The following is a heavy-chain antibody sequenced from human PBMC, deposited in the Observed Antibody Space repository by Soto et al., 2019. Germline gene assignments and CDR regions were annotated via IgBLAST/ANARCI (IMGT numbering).Heavy chain of an antibody. CDR2: IKQDGSAK. J-gene: IGHJ5*02. D-gene: IGHD1-26*01. V-gene: IGHV3-7*05. CDR1: GFTFSSYW. Sequence: GGSLRLSCAASGFTFSSYWMNWVRQAPGKGLEWVAKIKQDGSAKYYVGSVKGRFTISRDNAKNSLYLQMDSLRAEDTAVYYCARDYRASWGQGTLVTVSS. CDR3: ARDYRAS.